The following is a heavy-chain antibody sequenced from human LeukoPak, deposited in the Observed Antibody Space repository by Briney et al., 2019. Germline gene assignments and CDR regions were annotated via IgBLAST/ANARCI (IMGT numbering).Heavy chain of an antibody. Sequence: ASVKVSCKASGYTFTSYGISWVQQAPGQGLEWMGWISAYNGNTNYAQKLQGRVTMTTDTSTSTAYMELRSLRSDDTAVYYCARDLSLKRGYSYGNDYWGQGTLVTVSS. V-gene: IGHV1-18*01. CDR1: GYTFTSYG. CDR3: ARDLSLKRGYSYGNDY. J-gene: IGHJ4*02. D-gene: IGHD5-18*01. CDR2: ISAYNGNT.